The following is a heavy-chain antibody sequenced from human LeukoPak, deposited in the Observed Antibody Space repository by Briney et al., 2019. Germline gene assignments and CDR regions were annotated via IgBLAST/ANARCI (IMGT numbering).Heavy chain of an antibody. Sequence: GESLKISCKGSGYSFTSYWIGWVRQMPGKGLEWMGIIYPGDSDTRYSPSFQGQVTISADKSISTAYLQWSSLKASDTAMYYCARSVEHSSGWPSYYYYGMDVWGQGTTVTVSS. CDR1: GYSFTSYW. CDR3: ARSVEHSSGWPSYYYYGMDV. J-gene: IGHJ6*02. V-gene: IGHV5-51*01. CDR2: IYPGDSDT. D-gene: IGHD6-19*01.